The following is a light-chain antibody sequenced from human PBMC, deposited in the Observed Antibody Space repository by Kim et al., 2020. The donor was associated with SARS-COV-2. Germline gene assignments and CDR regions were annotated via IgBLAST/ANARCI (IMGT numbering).Light chain of an antibody. Sequence: PGKTARISCGGDNIDDNGVHWYQQKPGQAPVLVMYFDDDRPSGIPERFSGSNSGNTATLTISRVEAADEADYYCQVLDTVGDHRVVFGGGTQLTVL. CDR2: FDD. CDR1: NIDDNG. J-gene: IGLJ2*01. V-gene: IGLV3-21*04. CDR3: QVLDTVGDHRVV.